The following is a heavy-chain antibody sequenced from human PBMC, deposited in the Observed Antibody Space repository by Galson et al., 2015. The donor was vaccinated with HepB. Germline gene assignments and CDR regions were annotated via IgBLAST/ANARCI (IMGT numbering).Heavy chain of an antibody. CDR3: ARVRLLWFGESHGGWFDP. Sequence: SVKVSCKASGYTFTSYAMHWVRQAPGQRLEWMGGINAGNGNTKYSQKFQGRVTITRDTSASTAYMELSSLRSEDTAVYYCARVRLLWFGESHGGWFDPWGQGALVTVSS. D-gene: IGHD3-10*01. CDR2: INAGNGNT. V-gene: IGHV1-3*01. J-gene: IGHJ5*02. CDR1: GYTFTSYA.